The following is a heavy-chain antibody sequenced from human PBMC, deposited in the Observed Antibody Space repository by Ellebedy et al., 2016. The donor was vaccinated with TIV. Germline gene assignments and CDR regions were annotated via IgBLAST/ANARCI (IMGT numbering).Heavy chain of an antibody. CDR3: ARDHHNTGYSSSWYWFDP. CDR2: INHGGST. J-gene: IGHJ5*02. CDR1: GESLTNDY. D-gene: IGHD6-13*01. Sequence: MPSETLSLTCDVHGESLTNDYWSWIRQSPGKGLEWIGEINHGGSTNYNPSLKSRLTLSIDTFKNQFSLKLSSVTAADTGTYYCARDHHNTGYSSSWYWFDPWGQGALVTVSS. V-gene: IGHV4-34*01.